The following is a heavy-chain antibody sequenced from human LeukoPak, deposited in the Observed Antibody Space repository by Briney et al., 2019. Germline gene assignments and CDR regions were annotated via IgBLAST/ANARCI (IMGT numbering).Heavy chain of an antibody. J-gene: IGHJ4*02. CDR3: ASFSLMVQYFDY. CDR2: INPNSGGT. D-gene: IGHD2-8*01. CDR1: GYTFTGYY. V-gene: IGHV1-2*02. Sequence: ASVKVSCKASGYTFTGYYMHWVRQAPGQGLEWMGWINPNSGGTNYAQKFQGRVTMTRDTSISTAYMELCRLRSDDTAVYYCASFSLMVQYFDYWGQGTLVTVSS.